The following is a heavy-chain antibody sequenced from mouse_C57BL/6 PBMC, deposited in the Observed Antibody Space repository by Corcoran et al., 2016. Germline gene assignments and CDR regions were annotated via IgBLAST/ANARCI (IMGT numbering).Heavy chain of an antibody. Sequence: QIQLVQSGPELKKPGETVKISCKASGYTFTTYGMSWVKQAPGKGLKWMGWINTYSGVPTYADDFKGRFAFSLETSASTAYLQINNLKNEDTATYFCAREGPYYDQYYYAMDYWGQGTSVTVSS. J-gene: IGHJ4*01. CDR2: INTYSGVP. CDR3: AREGPYYDQYYYAMDY. V-gene: IGHV9-3*01. CDR1: GYTFTTYG. D-gene: IGHD1-1*01.